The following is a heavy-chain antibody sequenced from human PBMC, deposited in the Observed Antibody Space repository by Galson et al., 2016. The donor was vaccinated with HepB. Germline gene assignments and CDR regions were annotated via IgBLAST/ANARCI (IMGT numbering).Heavy chain of an antibody. CDR3: ARDQWASGTDV. CDR1: GFTFSTYA. Sequence: SLRLSCAVSGFTFSTYAMHWVRQSPGKGLEWVAVISHDGSNKFYADSVKGRFTISRDSSKNTLFLQMNSLRAEDTAIFYCARDQWASGTDVWGQGTTVTVS. D-gene: IGHD1-26*01. V-gene: IGHV3-30-3*01. J-gene: IGHJ6*02. CDR2: ISHDGSNK.